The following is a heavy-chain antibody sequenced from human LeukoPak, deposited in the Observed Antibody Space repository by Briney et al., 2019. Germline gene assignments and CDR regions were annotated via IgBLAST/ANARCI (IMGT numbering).Heavy chain of an antibody. J-gene: IGHJ4*02. CDR2: ISGNGVNT. CDR1: GFTFSNYA. Sequence: PGGSLRLSCAASGFTFSNYAMSWVRQAPGKGVAWVSAISGNGVNTYYADSVKGRFTISRDNSKNTLYLQVDSLTFEDTAVYYCAKKSPYGGRDYWGQGTLVTVSS. V-gene: IGHV3-23*01. CDR3: AKKSPYGGRDY. D-gene: IGHD4-23*01.